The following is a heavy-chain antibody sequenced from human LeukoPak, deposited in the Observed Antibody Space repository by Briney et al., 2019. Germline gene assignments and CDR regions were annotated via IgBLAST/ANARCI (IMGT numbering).Heavy chain of an antibody. D-gene: IGHD2-2*01. Sequence: GGSLRLSCAASGFTFSSYAMHWVRQAPGKGLEWVEVISYVGGNKYYADSVKGRFTISRDNSKNTLYLQMNSLRAEDTAVYYCARASGYCSSTSCSDYYYYGMDVWGQGTTVTVSS. V-gene: IGHV3-30*04. CDR1: GFTFSSYA. CDR2: ISYVGGNK. CDR3: ARASGYCSSTSCSDYYYYGMDV. J-gene: IGHJ6*02.